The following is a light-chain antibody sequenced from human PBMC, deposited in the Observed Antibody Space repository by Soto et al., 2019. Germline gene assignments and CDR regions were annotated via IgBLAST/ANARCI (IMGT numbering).Light chain of an antibody. V-gene: IGKV1-17*01. CDR1: QSIGSG. J-gene: IGKJ1*01. Sequence: DIQMTQSPPHLLPSVEARATTPSRASQSIGSGLGWYQQKPGKAPKRLIFDASTLEGGVPSRFSGSGSGTEFTLTISSLQPEDFATYSCLQHYSYPWTFGQGTKVDI. CDR3: LQHYSYPWT. CDR2: DAS.